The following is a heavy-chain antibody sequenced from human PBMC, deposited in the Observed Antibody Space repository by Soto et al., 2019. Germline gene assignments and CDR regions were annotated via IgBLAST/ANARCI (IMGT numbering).Heavy chain of an antibody. CDR3: ESGRERSLRYCSGGSCYSGRTDV. CDR1: GGSISSSSYY. J-gene: IGHJ6*02. CDR2: IYYSGST. V-gene: IGHV4-39*01. Sequence: SETLSRTCTVSGGSISSSSYYWGWIRQPPGKGVEWIGSIYYSGSTYYNPSLKSRVTISVDTSKNQFSLKLSSVTAADTAVYYCESGRERSLRYCSGGSCYSGRTDVWGQGTTVNVSS. D-gene: IGHD2-15*01.